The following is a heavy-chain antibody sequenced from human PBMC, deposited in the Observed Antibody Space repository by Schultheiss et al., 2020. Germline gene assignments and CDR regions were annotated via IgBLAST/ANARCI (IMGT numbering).Heavy chain of an antibody. CDR3: ARYSGSYYSLAFDY. Sequence: SGPTLVKPTQTLTLTCTFSGFSLSTSGVGVGWIRQPPGEALEWLALIYWDDDKRYSPSLKSRLTITKDTSKNQVVLTMTNMDPVDTATYYCARYSGSYYSLAFDYWGQGTLVTVSS. J-gene: IGHJ4*02. V-gene: IGHV2-5*02. D-gene: IGHD1-26*01. CDR2: IYWDDDK. CDR1: GFSLSTSGVG.